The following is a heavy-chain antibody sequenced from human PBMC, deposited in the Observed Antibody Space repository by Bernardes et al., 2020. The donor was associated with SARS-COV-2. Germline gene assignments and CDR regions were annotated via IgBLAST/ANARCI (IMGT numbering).Heavy chain of an antibody. J-gene: IGHJ4*02. CDR1: GFIFSNYG. V-gene: IGHV3-33*01. D-gene: IGHD2-15*01. CDR3: ARDREAAPLDY. CDR2: IWYDGSKK. Sequence: GGSLKLSCAASGFIFSNYGMHWVRQAPGKGLEWVAVIWYDGSKKYYVDSVKGRFTISRDNSKNTLYLQMNGLRAEDTALYYCARDREAAPLDYWGQGTLVTVSS.